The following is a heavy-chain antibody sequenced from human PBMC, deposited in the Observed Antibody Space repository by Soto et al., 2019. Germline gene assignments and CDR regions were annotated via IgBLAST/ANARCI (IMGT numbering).Heavy chain of an antibody. J-gene: IGHJ4*02. CDR2: ISYDGSNK. D-gene: IGHD7-27*01. CDR3: ARPKTLTLYYFDY. V-gene: IGHV3-30-3*01. CDR1: GFTFSSYA. Sequence: QVQLVESGGGVVQPGRSLRLSCAASGFTFSSYAMHWVRQAPGKGLEWVAVISYDGSNKYYADSVKGRFTISRDNSKNTLYLQMNSLRAEDTAVYYCARPKTLTLYYFDYWGQGTLVTVSS.